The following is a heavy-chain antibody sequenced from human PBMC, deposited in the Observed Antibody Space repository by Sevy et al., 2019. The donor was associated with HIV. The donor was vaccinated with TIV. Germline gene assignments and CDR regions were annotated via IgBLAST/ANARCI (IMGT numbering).Heavy chain of an antibody. Sequence: GGSLRLSCAASVFTFSTYSLNWVRQAPGKGLEWVSYIGGTTTTTSYADSVKGRFTISRDNAKNSVYLQMNSLRDEDTAVYYCARDQFYAFDYWGQGTLVTVYS. CDR3: ARDQFYAFDY. CDR1: VFTFSTYS. D-gene: IGHD4-17*01. V-gene: IGHV3-48*02. J-gene: IGHJ4*02. CDR2: IGGTTTTT.